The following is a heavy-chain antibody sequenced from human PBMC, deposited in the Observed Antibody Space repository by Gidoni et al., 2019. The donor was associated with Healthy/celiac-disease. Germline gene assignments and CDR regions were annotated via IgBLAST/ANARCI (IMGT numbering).Heavy chain of an antibody. CDR2: INHSGST. J-gene: IGHJ6*02. Sequence: QVQLQQWGAGLLKPPETLSLTCAVYGGPFSGYYWSWIRQPPGKGLEWIGEINHSGSTNYNPSLKSRVTISVDTSKNQFSLKLSSVTAADTAVYYCARLEGQPYYYYYGMDVWGQGTTVTVSS. CDR3: ARLEGQPYYYYYGMDV. D-gene: IGHD3-3*01. V-gene: IGHV4-34*01. CDR1: GGPFSGYY.